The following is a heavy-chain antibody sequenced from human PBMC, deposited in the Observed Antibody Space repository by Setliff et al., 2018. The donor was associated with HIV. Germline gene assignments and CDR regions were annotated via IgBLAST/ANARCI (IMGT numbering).Heavy chain of an antibody. CDR2: ITPSGAT. J-gene: IGHJ4*02. Sequence: SETLSLTCAVYGGSVSGHYWGWFRQPPGKGLEWIGEITPSGATNYLPSLKSRVTMSLDTSKNQFSLKLTSVTAADTALYYCSNWNTTIDADSWGQGTLGTVS. CDR3: SNWNTTIDADS. V-gene: IGHV4-34*01. CDR1: GGSVSGHY. D-gene: IGHD5-18*01.